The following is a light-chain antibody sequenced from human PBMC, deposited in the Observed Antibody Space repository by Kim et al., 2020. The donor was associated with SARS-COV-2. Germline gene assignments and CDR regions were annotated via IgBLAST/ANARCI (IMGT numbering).Light chain of an antibody. CDR2: EAS. CDR1: QSISIS. Sequence: GDRVTITCRASQSISISLAWYQQKPGKAPNLLIYEASSLQSGVPSRFSDSGSGTEFTLTISSLQPDDFATYYCQHYDVYSGTFGQGTKVDIK. V-gene: IGKV1-5*01. CDR3: QHYDVYSGT. J-gene: IGKJ1*01.